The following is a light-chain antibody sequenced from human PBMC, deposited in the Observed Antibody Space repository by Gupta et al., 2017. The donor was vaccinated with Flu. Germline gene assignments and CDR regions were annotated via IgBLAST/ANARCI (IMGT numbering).Light chain of an antibody. CDR1: SSDVGAYNY. J-gene: IGLJ2*01. CDR3: SSYTSGSAIIVV. Sequence: QSALTPPASVSGSPGQPITISCTETSSDVGAYNYVSWYQQRPGKAPKLMIYAVSNRPSGVPDRFSGSKSGNTASLTISGLQAEDEADYYCSSYTSGSAIIVVFGGGTKLTVL. V-gene: IGLV2-14*03. CDR2: AVS.